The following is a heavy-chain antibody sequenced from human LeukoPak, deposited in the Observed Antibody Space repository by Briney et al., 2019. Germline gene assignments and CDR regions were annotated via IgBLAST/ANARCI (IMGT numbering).Heavy chain of an antibody. CDR3: ARGRQLARTDAFDI. V-gene: IGHV1-69*05. Sequence: SVKVSCKASGGTFSSYAISWVRQAPGQGLEWMGGIIPIFGTANYAQKFQGRVTITTDESTSTAYMELSSLRSEDTDVYYCARGRQLARTDAFDIWGQGRIVTVSS. CDR1: GGTFSSYA. D-gene: IGHD6-6*01. CDR2: IIPIFGTA. J-gene: IGHJ3*02.